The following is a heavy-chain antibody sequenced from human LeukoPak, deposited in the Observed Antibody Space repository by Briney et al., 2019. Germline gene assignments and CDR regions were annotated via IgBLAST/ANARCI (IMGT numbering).Heavy chain of an antibody. CDR1: GCTFSSHG. CDR2: ISAYNGNT. D-gene: IGHD3-22*01. Sequence: ASVKVSCKASGCTFSSHGYTWVRQAPGQGLEWMGWISAYNGNTDYAQKFQGRVTMTTNTSTSTAYMELRSLRSDDTAVYFCARAYYHDTSSYQGFDFWGQGTLSPSPQ. J-gene: IGHJ4*02. CDR3: ARAYYHDTSSYQGFDF. V-gene: IGHV1-18*01.